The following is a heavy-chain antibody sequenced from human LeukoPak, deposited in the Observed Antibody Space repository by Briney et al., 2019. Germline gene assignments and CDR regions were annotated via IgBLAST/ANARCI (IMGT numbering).Heavy chain of an antibody. CDR3: ARARGRYIDFLDY. V-gene: IGHV4-39*02. CDR1: GGSISSNHY. J-gene: IGHJ4*02. D-gene: IGHD3-9*01. CDR2: FFYSGST. Sequence: SETLSLTCTVSGGSISSNHYWGWIRQPPGKGLEWIVSFFYSGSTYYNPSLKSRVTISVDTSKNQFSLRLSSVTAADTAVYYCARARGRYIDFLDYWGQGTLITVSS.